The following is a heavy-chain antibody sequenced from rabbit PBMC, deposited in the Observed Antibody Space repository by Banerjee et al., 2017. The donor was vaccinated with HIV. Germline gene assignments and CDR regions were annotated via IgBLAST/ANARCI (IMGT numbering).Heavy chain of an antibody. CDR1: GFSFSSNYY. V-gene: IGHV1S40*01. Sequence: QSLEESGGDLVKPGASLTLTCTASGFSFSSNYYMCWVRQAPGKGLEWIGCIYAGSSGSTGYASWAKGRFTISKTSSTTVTLQMTSLTAADTATYFCARGTYGYAGYAPNLWGPGTLVTVS. CDR3: ARGTYGYAGYAPNL. D-gene: IGHD6-1*01. J-gene: IGHJ4*01. CDR2: IYAGSSGST.